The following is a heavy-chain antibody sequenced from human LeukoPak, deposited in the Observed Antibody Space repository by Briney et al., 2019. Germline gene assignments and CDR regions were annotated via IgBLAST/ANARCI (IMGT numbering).Heavy chain of an antibody. CDR1: GGSISSYY. Sequence: PSETLSLTCTVSGGSISSYYWSWIRQPPGKGLEWIGYIYYGGSTNYNPSLKSRVTISVDTSKNQFSLKLSSVTAADTAVYYCARSYRAFDIWGQGTMVTVSS. J-gene: IGHJ3*02. CDR2: IYYGGST. D-gene: IGHD2-2*02. CDR3: ARSYRAFDI. V-gene: IGHV4-59*08.